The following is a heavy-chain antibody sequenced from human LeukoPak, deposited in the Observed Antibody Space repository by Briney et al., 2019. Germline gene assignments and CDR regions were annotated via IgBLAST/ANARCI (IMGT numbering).Heavy chain of an antibody. CDR1: GFTFSSYG. CDR2: IWYDGSNK. CDR3: AKSPAEGGATISYFDY. D-gene: IGHD5-12*01. V-gene: IGHV3-33*06. Sequence: GGSLRLSCAASGFTFSSYGMHWVRQAPGKGLEWVAVIWYDGSNKYYADSVKGRFTISRDSSKNTLYLQMSSLRAEDTAVYYCAKSPAEGGATISYFDYWGQGTLVTVSS. J-gene: IGHJ4*02.